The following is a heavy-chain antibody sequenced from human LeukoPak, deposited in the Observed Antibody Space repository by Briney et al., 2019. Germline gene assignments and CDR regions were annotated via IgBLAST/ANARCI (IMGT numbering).Heavy chain of an antibody. V-gene: IGHV4-61*02. Sequence: SQTLSLTCTVSGGSISSGSYYWSWIRQPAGKGLEWIGRIYTSGSTNYNPSLKSRVTISVDTSKNQFSLKLSSVTAADTAVYYCASDAGSYGDYGWVFDYWGQGTLVTVSS. CDR3: ASDAGSYGDYGWVFDY. J-gene: IGHJ4*02. CDR1: GGSISSGSYY. D-gene: IGHD4-17*01. CDR2: IYTSGST.